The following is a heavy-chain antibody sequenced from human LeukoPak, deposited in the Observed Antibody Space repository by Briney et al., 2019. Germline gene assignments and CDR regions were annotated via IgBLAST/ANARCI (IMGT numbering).Heavy chain of an antibody. Sequence: GGSLRLSCAASGFTFSSYAMSWVRQAPGKGLEWVSAISGSGGSTSYADSVKGRFTISRDNSKNTLYLQMNSLRAEDTAVYYCAKDGYCSSTSCRATPFDPWGQGTLVTVSS. CDR3: AKDGYCSSTSCRATPFDP. D-gene: IGHD2-2*03. CDR2: ISGSGGST. V-gene: IGHV3-23*01. CDR1: GFTFSSYA. J-gene: IGHJ5*02.